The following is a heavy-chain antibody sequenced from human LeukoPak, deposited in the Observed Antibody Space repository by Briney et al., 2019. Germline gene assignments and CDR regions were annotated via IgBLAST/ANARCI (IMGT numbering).Heavy chain of an antibody. CDR2: IYSSGDT. Sequence: SETLSLTCTVFGGSFSSYYWGWIRQSPGKGLEWIAYIYSSGDTNYNPSLKSRVAISLDTSKNQFFPNLSFVTAADTAVYYCARDRYGSGSYYIPGAFDIWGQGTMVTVSS. D-gene: IGHD3-10*01. V-gene: IGHV4-59*12. CDR1: GGSFSSYY. CDR3: ARDRYGSGSYYIPGAFDI. J-gene: IGHJ3*02.